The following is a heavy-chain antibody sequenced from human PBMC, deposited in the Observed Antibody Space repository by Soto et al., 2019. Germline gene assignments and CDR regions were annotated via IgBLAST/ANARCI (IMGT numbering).Heavy chain of an antibody. CDR2: INPNSGGT. J-gene: IGHJ6*02. Sequence: ASVKVSCKASGYTFTGYYMHWVRQAPGQGLEWMGWINPNSGGTNYAQKFQGWVTMTRDTSISTAYMELSRLRSDDTAVYYCARERPTIVVVPAAIAPWGMDVWGQGTTVTVSS. CDR3: ARERPTIVVVPAAIAPWGMDV. D-gene: IGHD2-2*01. V-gene: IGHV1-2*04. CDR1: GYTFTGYY.